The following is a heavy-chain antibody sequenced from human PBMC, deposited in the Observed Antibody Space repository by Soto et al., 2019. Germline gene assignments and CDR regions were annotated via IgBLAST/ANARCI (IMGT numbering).Heavy chain of an antibody. CDR3: ARAGGSRRIFDY. V-gene: IGHV1-3*01. D-gene: IGHD3-10*01. J-gene: IGHJ4*02. CDR2: INAGNGNT. Sequence: ASVKVSCKASGYTFTSYAMHWVRQAPGQRLEWMGWINAGNGNTKYSQKFQGRVTITRDTSASTAYMELSSLRSEDTAVYYCARAGGSRRIFDYWGQGTLVTVSS. CDR1: GYTFTSYA.